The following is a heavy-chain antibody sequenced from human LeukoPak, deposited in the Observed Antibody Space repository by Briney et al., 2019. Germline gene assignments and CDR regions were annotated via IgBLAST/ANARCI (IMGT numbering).Heavy chain of an antibody. CDR3: ARDSGLTTVTTYWDY. Sequence: PGGSLRLSCTASGFTFRIYWMSWVRQAPGKGLDWVANIKEDGSEKYYVDSVKGRFTISRDNAKNSLYLQMNSLRAEDTAVYYCARDSGLTTVTTYWDYWGQGTLVTVSS. CDR1: GFTFRIYW. D-gene: IGHD4-17*01. J-gene: IGHJ4*02. V-gene: IGHV3-7*05. CDR2: IKEDGSEK.